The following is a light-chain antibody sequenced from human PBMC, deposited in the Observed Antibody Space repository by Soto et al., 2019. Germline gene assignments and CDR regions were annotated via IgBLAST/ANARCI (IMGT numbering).Light chain of an antibody. CDR3: QSYDSSLNGWV. Sequence: QSVLTQPPSVSGAPGQRVTISCTGSSSNTGAGYDVHWYQQLPGTAPKLLIYGNSNRPSGVPDRLSGSKSGTSASLGITGLQAEDEADYYCQSYDSSLNGWVFGGGTKLTVL. CDR1: SSNTGAGYD. V-gene: IGLV1-40*01. CDR2: GNS. J-gene: IGLJ3*02.